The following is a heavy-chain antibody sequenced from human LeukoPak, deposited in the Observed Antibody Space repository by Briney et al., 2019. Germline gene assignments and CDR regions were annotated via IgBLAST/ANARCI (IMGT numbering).Heavy chain of an antibody. CDR3: GRDALVGYFSYYYVDV. D-gene: IGHD2-15*01. CDR1: DGPIRSHY. CDR2: ISNSGST. Sequence: SETLSLTCTVSDGPIRSHYWTWIRQSPLKGLEWIGDISNSGSTKYNPSLKSRVTISIDTSKSQFSLRLTSVTAADTAVYYCGRDALVGYFSYYYVDVWGKGTTVTVSS. V-gene: IGHV4-59*11. J-gene: IGHJ6*03.